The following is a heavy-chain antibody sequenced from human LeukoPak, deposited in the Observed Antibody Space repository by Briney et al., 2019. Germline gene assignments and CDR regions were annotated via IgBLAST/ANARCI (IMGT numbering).Heavy chain of an antibody. V-gene: IGHV4-61*02. CDR1: GGSISSGSYY. CDR3: ARDVFMYYDFWSGYDAFDI. Sequence: SQTLSLTCTVSGGSISSGSYYWSWIRQPAGKGLEWIGRIYTSGSTNYNPSLKSRVTISVDTSKNPFSLKLSSVTAADTAVYYCARDVFMYYDFWSGYDAFDIWGQGTMVTVSS. CDR2: IYTSGST. J-gene: IGHJ3*02. D-gene: IGHD3-3*01.